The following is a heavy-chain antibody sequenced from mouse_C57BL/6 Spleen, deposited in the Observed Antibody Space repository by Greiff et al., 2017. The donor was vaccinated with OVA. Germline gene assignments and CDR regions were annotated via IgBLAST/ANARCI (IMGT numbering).Heavy chain of an antibody. J-gene: IGHJ1*03. CDR3: AREGYYGSSGYFDV. V-gene: IGHV1-42*01. CDR1: GYSFTGYY. D-gene: IGHD1-1*01. CDR2: INPSTGGT. Sequence: EVQLQQSGPELVKPGASVKISCKASGYSFTGYYMNWVKQSPEKSLEWIGEINPSTGGTTYNQKFKAKATLTVDKSSSTAYMQLKSLTSEDSAVYYCAREGYYGSSGYFDVWGTGTRSPSPQ.